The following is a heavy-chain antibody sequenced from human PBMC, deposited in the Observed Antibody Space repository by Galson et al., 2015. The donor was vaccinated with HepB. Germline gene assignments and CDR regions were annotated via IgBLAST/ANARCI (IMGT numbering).Heavy chain of an antibody. Sequence: SLRLSCAASGFTFSSYAMSWVRQAPGKGLEWVSAISGSGGSTYYADSVKGRFTISRDNSKNTLYLQMNSLRAEDTAVYYCAKDVTRFTTGTTGTFDYWGQGTLVTVSS. CDR3: AKDVTRFTTGTTGTFDY. CDR2: ISGSGGST. J-gene: IGHJ4*02. V-gene: IGHV3-23*01. CDR1: GFTFSSYA. D-gene: IGHD1-1*01.